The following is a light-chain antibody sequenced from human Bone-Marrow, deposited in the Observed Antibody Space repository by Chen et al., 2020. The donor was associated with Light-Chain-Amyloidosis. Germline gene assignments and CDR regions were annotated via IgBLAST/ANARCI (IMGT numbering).Light chain of an antibody. CDR2: DSR. J-gene: IGLJ1*01. CDR1: RSNIGAGYD. CDR3: QSYDYSLSGSYV. V-gene: IGLV1-40*01. Sequence: QSVLTQPPSLSGAPRQGFTLSCTGSRSNIGAGYDVQWYQQLPVTAPKLLIYDSRNRPSGVPARFSGYKSGTSASLAITGLQAEDEADYYCQSYDYSLSGSYVFGTGTKVTVI.